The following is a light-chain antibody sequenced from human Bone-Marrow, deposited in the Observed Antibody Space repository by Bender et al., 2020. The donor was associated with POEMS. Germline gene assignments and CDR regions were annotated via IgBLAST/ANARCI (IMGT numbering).Light chain of an antibody. CDR1: SRDVGSYNL. Sequence: QSALTQPASVSGSPGQSITISCTGTSRDVGSYNLVSWYQQHPGKAPKLMIYEVTKWPSGVSNRFSGSKSGNTASLTISGLQAEDEADYYCSSYTSTTTLRVFGTGTKVTVL. CDR3: SSYTSTTTLRV. J-gene: IGLJ1*01. CDR2: EVT. V-gene: IGLV2-14*02.